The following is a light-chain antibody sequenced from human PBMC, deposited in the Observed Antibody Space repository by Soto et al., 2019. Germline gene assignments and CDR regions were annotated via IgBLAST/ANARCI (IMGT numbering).Light chain of an antibody. CDR1: SSNIGAGYD. CDR2: GNS. V-gene: IGLV1-40*01. CDR3: QSYHSSLSGLYV. Sequence: QSVLTQPPSASGAPGQRVTISCTGSSSNIGAGYDVHWYQQLPGTAPKLLIYGNSNRPSGVPDRFSGSKSGTSASLAINGLQAEDEADYCCQSYHSSLSGLYVFGTGTKLAVL. J-gene: IGLJ1*01.